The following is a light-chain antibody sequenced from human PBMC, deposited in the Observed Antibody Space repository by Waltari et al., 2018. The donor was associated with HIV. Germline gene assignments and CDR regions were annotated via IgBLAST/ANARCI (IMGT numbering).Light chain of an antibody. Sequence: QSALTQPPSASGSLGQSVTISCTGSSSDIGAYDFVSWFQQHPHRAPKPLLYEVTRRPSTVSARFSGSRSGNTAFLTVAGLQPDDEATYFCSSYGDSLRVLFGGGTNVTVL. CDR2: EVT. V-gene: IGLV2-8*01. J-gene: IGLJ3*02. CDR3: SSYGDSLRVL. CDR1: SSDIGAYDF.